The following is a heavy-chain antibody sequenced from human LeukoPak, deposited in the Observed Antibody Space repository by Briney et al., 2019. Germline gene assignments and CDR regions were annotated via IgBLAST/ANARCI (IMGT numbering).Heavy chain of an antibody. V-gene: IGHV4-61*01. CDR3: ARDRRDYYDSSGYSH. J-gene: IGHJ4*02. D-gene: IGHD3-22*01. Sequence: SETLSLTCTVSGGSVSSGSYYWSWIRQPPGKGLEWIGYIYYSGSTNYNPSLKSRVTISVDTSKNQFSLKLSSVTAADTAVYYCARDRRDYYDSSGYSHWGQGTLVTVSS. CDR1: GGSVSSGSYY. CDR2: IYYSGST.